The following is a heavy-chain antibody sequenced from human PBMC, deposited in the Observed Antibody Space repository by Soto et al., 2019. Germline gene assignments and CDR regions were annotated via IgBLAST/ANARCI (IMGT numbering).Heavy chain of an antibody. CDR1: GFPFSSYA. CDR2: ISGNGAET. Sequence: AGSLGLSCASSGFPFSSYAMSGFRQAPGKGLEWVSAISGNGAETSYAASVRGRFTISRDNSRDTLYLQMNTLRAEDTAVYYCAKARSGWTPHYFDYWGQGTLVTVSS. D-gene: IGHD6-19*01. J-gene: IGHJ4*02. V-gene: IGHV3-23*01. CDR3: AKARSGWTPHYFDY.